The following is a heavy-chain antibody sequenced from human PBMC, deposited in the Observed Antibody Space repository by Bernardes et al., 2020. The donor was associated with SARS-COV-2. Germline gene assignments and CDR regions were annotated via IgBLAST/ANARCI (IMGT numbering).Heavy chain of an antibody. V-gene: IGHV3-23*01. CDR3: AKSPDGYGDPHYGMDV. CDR2: ISGSGGST. CDR1: GVTFSSYA. J-gene: IGHJ6*02. D-gene: IGHD4-17*01. Sequence: GGSLRLSCAASGVTFSSYAMSWVRKAPGKGLEWVSTISGSGGSTNYADSVKGRFTISRDNSKNTLYLQMNSLRAEDTAVYYCAKSPDGYGDPHYGMDVWGQGTTVTVSS.